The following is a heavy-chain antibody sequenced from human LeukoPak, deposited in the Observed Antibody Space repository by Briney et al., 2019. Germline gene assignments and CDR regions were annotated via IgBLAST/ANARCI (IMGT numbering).Heavy chain of an antibody. CDR2: IYSGDNT. V-gene: IGHV3-66*02. CDR3: ARAGLDSSGQLPHDY. J-gene: IGHJ4*02. Sequence: PGGSLRLSCAASRFTVSSNYMSWVRQAPGKGLEWVSVIYSGDNTYYADSVKGRFTISRDNSKNTVYLQMDSLRAEDTAVYYCARAGLDSSGQLPHDYWGQGTLVTVSS. CDR1: RFTVSSNY. D-gene: IGHD3-22*01.